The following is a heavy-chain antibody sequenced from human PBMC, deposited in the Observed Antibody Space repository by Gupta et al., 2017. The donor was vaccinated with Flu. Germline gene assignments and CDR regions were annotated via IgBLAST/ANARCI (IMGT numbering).Heavy chain of an antibody. CDR1: GGSISRGGHY. CDR3: ERTKHATEGGYGGGGNCHVFDY. Sequence: QLQLQESGPGLVKPSQTLSLTCSVSGGSISRGGHYWSWIRQRPGEGLEWLGYIHYTGDTYYNPSLKSRSTRAGDTSKNQFSLDLAALNAADTAVYYCERTKHATEGGYGGGGNCHVFDYWGQGILVTVTS. V-gene: IGHV4-31*03. CDR2: IHYTGDT. J-gene: IGHJ4*02. D-gene: IGHD2-15*01.